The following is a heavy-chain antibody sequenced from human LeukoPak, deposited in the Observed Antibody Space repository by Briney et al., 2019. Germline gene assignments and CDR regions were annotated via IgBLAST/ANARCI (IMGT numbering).Heavy chain of an antibody. D-gene: IGHD3-3*01. CDR3: ARWATYDFWSGYYHARWFDP. CDR2: INHSGCT. CDR1: GGSFSGYY. Sequence: SETLSLTCAVYGGSFSGYYWSWIRQPPGKGLEWIGEINHSGCTNYNPSLKSRVTISVDTSKNQFSLKLSAVTAADTAVYYCARWATYDFWSGYYHARWFDPWGQGTLVTVSS. J-gene: IGHJ5*02. V-gene: IGHV4-34*01.